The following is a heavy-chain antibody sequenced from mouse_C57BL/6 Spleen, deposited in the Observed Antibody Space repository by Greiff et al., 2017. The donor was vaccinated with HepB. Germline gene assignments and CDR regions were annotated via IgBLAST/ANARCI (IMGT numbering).Heavy chain of an antibody. CDR3: ARYSNYLWDFDY. J-gene: IGHJ2*01. D-gene: IGHD2-5*01. CDR2: IHPNSGST. Sequence: VQLQQPGAELVKPGASVKLSCKASGYTFTSYWMHWVKQRPGQGLEWIGMIHPNSGSTNYNEKFKSKATLTVDKSSSTAYMQLSSLTSEDSAVYYCARYSNYLWDFDYWGQGTTLTVSS. V-gene: IGHV1-64*01. CDR1: GYTFTSYW.